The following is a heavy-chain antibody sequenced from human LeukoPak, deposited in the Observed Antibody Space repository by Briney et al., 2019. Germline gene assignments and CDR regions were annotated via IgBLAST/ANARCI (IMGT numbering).Heavy chain of an antibody. D-gene: IGHD5-12*01. J-gene: IGHJ4*02. CDR1: GFTFSDYY. V-gene: IGHV3-11*01. Sequence: EAGGSLRLSCAASGFTFSDYYMSWIRQAPGKGLEWVSYISSSGSTIYYADSVKGRFTISRDNAKNSLYLQMNSLRAEDTAVYYCARGGGVDIVATTKADYWGQGTLVTVSS. CDR2: ISSSGSTI. CDR3: ARGGGVDIVATTKADY.